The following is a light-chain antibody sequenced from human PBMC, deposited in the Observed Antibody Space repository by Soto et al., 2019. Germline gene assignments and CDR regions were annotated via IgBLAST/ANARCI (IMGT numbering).Light chain of an antibody. CDR1: SSNIGAGYD. CDR3: QSYDSSSVV. CDR2: GNS. Sequence: QAVVTQPPSVSGAPGQRVTISCTGSSSNIGAGYDVHWYQKLPGTAPKLLIYGNSNRPSGVPDRFSCSKSGTSASQAITGLQAEDEADYYCQSYDSSSVVFGGGTKLTVL. J-gene: IGLJ2*01. V-gene: IGLV1-40*01.